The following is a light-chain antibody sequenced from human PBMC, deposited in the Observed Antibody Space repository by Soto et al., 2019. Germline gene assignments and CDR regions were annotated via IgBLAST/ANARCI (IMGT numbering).Light chain of an antibody. J-gene: IGKJ4*01. CDR3: QQRSNWPLT. Sequence: EIVMTQSPVTLSVSPGEIATLSCRASQNISRSLAWYQQKPGQGPSLLIYGTSTRAGGVPARFSGSGSGTDFTLTISSLEPEDFAVYYCQQRSNWPLTFGGGTKVDI. V-gene: IGKV3-15*01. CDR2: GTS. CDR1: QNISRS.